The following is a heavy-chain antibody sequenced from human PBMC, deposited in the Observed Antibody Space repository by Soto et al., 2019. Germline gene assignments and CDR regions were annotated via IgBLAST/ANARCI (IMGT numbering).Heavy chain of an antibody. J-gene: IGHJ5*02. V-gene: IGHV1-69*13. CDR2: IIPIFGTA. CDR1: GGTFSSYA. CDR3: ASEGSSSWYLGYNWFDP. Sequence: SVKVSCKASGGTFSSYAISWVRQAPGQGLEWMGGIIPIFGTANYAQKFQGRVTITADESTSTAYMELSSLRSEDTAVYYCASEGSSSWYLGYNWFDPWGQGTLVTVSS. D-gene: IGHD6-13*01.